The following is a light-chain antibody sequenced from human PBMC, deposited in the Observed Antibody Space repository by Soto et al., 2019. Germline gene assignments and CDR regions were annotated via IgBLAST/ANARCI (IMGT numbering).Light chain of an antibody. J-gene: IGKJ2*01. CDR3: QQYYSYPHT. Sequence: AIRMTQSPSSFSASTGDRVTITCRASQGISSYLAWYQQKPGKAPKLLIYAASTLQSGVPSRFSGSGSGTDFTLTISCLQSEDFATYYCQQYYSYPHTFGHGTKLEIK. V-gene: IGKV1-8*01. CDR1: QGISSY. CDR2: AAS.